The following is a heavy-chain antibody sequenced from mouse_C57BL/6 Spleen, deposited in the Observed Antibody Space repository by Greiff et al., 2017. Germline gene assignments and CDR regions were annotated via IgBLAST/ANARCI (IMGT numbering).Heavy chain of an antibody. D-gene: IGHD1-1*01. CDR2: FYPGSGSS. J-gene: IGHJ4*01. CDR3: ARHEGRGSGHYYAMDY. CDR1: GYTFTEYS. Sequence: QVQLQQSGAELVKPGASVKLSCKASGYTFTEYSIHWVKQRSGQGLEWIGWFYPGSGSSKYNEKFKDKATLTADKSSSTAYMELSRLTSEDSAVYYGARHEGRGSGHYYAMDYRGQGTTVTVSS. V-gene: IGHV1-62-2*01.